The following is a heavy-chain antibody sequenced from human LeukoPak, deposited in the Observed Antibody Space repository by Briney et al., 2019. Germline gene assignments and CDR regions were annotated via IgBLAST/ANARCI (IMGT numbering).Heavy chain of an antibody. Sequence: PGRSLRLSCAASGFTFDDYAMHWVRQAPGKGLEWVSGISWNSGSIGYADSVKGRFTISRDNAKRSLYLQMSNLRVDDTAIYYCAKEEWFSFDHWGQGYLVTVSS. CDR1: GFTFDDYA. J-gene: IGHJ4*02. D-gene: IGHD3-10*01. CDR2: ISWNSGSI. CDR3: AKEEWFSFDH. V-gene: IGHV3-9*01.